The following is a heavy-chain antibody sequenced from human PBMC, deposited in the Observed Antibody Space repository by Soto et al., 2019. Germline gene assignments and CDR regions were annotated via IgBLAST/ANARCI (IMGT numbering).Heavy chain of an antibody. D-gene: IGHD3-3*01. CDR2: ISYDGSNK. CDR3: ARNIPQTKYYDFWSGYFPPDY. V-gene: IGHV3-30-3*01. J-gene: IGHJ4*02. Sequence: QVQLVESGGGVVQPGRSLRLSCAASGFTFSSYAMHWVRQAPGKGLEWVAVISYDGSNKYYADSVKGRFTISRDNSKNMLYLQMNSLRAEDTAVYYCARNIPQTKYYDFWSGYFPPDYWGQGTLVTVSS. CDR1: GFTFSSYA.